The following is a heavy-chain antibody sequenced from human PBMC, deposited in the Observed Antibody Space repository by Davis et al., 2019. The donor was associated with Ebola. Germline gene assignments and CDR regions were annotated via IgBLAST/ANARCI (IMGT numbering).Heavy chain of an antibody. V-gene: IGHV3-73*01. CDR1: GFTFSGSA. D-gene: IGHD6-19*01. CDR3: TSTVAGTDLDY. CDR2: IRSKANSYAT. Sequence: GGSLRLSCAASGFTFSGSAMHWVRQASGKGLEWVGRIRSKANSYATAYAASVKGRFTISRADSKNTAYLQMNSLKTEDTAVYYCTSTVAGTDLDYWGQGTLVTVSS. J-gene: IGHJ4*02.